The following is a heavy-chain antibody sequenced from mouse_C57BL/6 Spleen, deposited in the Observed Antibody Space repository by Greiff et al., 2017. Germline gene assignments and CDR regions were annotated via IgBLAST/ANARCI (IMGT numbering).Heavy chain of an antibody. CDR2: IYPRSGNT. CDR1: GYTFTSYG. Sequence: VQLQQSGAELARPGASVKLSCKASGYTFTSYGISWVKQRTGQGLEWIGEIYPRSGNTYYNEKFKGKATLTADKSSSTAYMELRSLTSEDSAVYFCARGSTVVATEVYWYFDVWGTGTTVTVSS. D-gene: IGHD1-1*01. CDR3: ARGSTVVATEVYWYFDV. J-gene: IGHJ1*03. V-gene: IGHV1-81*01.